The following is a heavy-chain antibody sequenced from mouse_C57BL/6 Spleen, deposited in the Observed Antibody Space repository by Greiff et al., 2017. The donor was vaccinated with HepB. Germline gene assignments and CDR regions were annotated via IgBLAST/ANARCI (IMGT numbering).Heavy chain of an antibody. V-gene: IGHV2-2*01. CDR2: IWSGGST. J-gene: IGHJ4*01. Sequence: QVQLQQSGPGLVQPSQSLSITCTASGFSLTSYGVHWVRQSPGKGLEWLGGIWSGGSTDYNTAFISSLTISKDNSKDQVFFKMNSLQADDTAIYYCARDWAGVDYWGQGTSVTVSS. CDR3: ARDWAGVDY. CDR1: GFSLTSYG.